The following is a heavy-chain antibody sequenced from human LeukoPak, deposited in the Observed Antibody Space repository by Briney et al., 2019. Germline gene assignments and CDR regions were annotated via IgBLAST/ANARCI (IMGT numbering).Heavy chain of an antibody. Sequence: GGSLRLSCAASGFTFSSYSMNWVRQAPGKGLDWVSSISSGSSYIYYSDSVKGRFTISRDNAKNSLYLQMNSLRAEDTAVYYCATVVVVPAATDYWGQGTLVTVSS. D-gene: IGHD2-2*01. J-gene: IGHJ4*02. CDR3: ATVVVVPAATDY. CDR1: GFTFSSYS. CDR2: ISSGSSYI. V-gene: IGHV3-21*01.